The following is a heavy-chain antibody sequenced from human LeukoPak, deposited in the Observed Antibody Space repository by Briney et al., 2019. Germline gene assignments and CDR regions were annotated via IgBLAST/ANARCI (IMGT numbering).Heavy chain of an antibody. V-gene: IGHV3-43*01. J-gene: IGHJ1*01. CDR1: GITFSSYG. CDR3: AKDVLATRAEYFHH. Sequence: WGSLRLSCAASGITFSSYGMSWVRQAPGKGLEWVSLISWDGSSTYYADSVKGRFTISRDNSKDSLYLQMNSLRTEDTAVYYCAKDVLATRAEYFHHWGQGTLVTVSS. D-gene: IGHD2-15*01. CDR2: ISWDGSST.